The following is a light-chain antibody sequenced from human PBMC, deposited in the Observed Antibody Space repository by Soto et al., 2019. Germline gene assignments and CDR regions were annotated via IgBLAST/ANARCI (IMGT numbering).Light chain of an antibody. Sequence: AIRMTQSPSSLSASTGDRVTITCRASQGISSYLAWYQQKPGKAPKLLIYAASTLQSGVPSRFSGSGSGTHFTLTISCLQSEDFATYYCQQYYSYSWTFGQGTKVEIK. V-gene: IGKV1-8*01. CDR1: QGISSY. J-gene: IGKJ1*01. CDR3: QQYYSYSWT. CDR2: AAS.